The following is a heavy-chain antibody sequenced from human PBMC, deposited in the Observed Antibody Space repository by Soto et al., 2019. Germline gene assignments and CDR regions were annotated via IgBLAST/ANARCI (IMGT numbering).Heavy chain of an antibody. V-gene: IGHV4-39*01. CDR3: ARADILTGLSGLDAFDI. J-gene: IGHJ3*02. D-gene: IGHD3-9*01. Sequence: SETLSLTCTVSGGSISSSSYYWGWIRQPPGKGLEWIGSIYYSGSTYYNPSLKSRVTISVDTSKNQFSLKLSSVTAADTAVYYCARADILTGLSGLDAFDIWGQGTMVTVSS. CDR1: GGSISSSSYY. CDR2: IYYSGST.